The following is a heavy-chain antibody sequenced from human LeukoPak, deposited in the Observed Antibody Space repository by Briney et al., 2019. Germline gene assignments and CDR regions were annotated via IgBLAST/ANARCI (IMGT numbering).Heavy chain of an antibody. CDR3: AKEPATRWLATFDY. J-gene: IGHJ4*02. V-gene: IGHV3-20*04. CDR1: GFTFDDYG. CDR2: INWNGGST. D-gene: IGHD6-19*01. Sequence: GGPLRLSCAASGFTFDDYGMSWVRQAPGKGLEWVSGINWNGGSTGYADSVKGRFTISRDNAKNTLYLQMNSLRAEDTAVYYCAKEPATRWLATFDYWGQGTLVTVSS.